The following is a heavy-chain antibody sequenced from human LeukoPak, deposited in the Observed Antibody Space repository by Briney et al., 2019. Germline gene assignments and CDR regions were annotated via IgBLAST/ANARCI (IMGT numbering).Heavy chain of an antibody. CDR2: FNHSGIT. CDR1: GGSFSGYY. V-gene: IGHV4-34*01. D-gene: IGHD6-19*01. J-gene: IGHJ6*03. CDR3: ARGRYSSGWYPYYYYMHV. Sequence: SETLSLTCAVYGGSFSGYYWSWLRQPPGKGLGWIGEFNHSGITNYNPSLKSRVTISVDTPKNQFSLKLSSVTAADTAVYCCARGRYSSGWYPYYYYMHVWGKGTTVTVSS.